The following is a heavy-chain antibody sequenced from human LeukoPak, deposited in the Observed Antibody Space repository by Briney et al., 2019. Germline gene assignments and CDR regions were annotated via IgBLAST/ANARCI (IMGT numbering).Heavy chain of an antibody. J-gene: IGHJ4*02. CDR2: IYSGGGT. Sequence: GGSLRLSCAASGFTVSSNYMSWVRQAPGKGLEWVSVIYSGGGTYYADSVKGRFTISRDNSKNTLYLQMNSLRAEDTAVYFCAKGIDYGGYDYWGQGTLVTVSS. D-gene: IGHD4-17*01. V-gene: IGHV3-53*01. CDR3: AKGIDYGGYDY. CDR1: GFTVSSNY.